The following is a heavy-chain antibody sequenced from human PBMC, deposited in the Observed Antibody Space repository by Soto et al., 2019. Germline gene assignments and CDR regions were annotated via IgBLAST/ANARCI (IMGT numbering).Heavy chain of an antibody. CDR2: MNPKSGNT. CDR1: GSTFSKYD. D-gene: IGHD5-12*01. J-gene: IGHJ6*02. V-gene: IGHV1-8*01. CDR3: AREQRRRYSGYDYHHYYGMDV. Sequence: GASVTVSCKASGSTFSKYDINWVRQATGQGLEWMGWMNPKSGNTGYAQKFQGRVTMTRNTSISTAYMELSRLRSDDTAVYYCAREQRRRYSGYDYHHYYGMDVWGQGTTVTVSS.